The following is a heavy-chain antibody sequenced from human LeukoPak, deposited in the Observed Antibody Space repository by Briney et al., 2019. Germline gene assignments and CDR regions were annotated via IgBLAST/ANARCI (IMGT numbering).Heavy chain of an antibody. J-gene: IGHJ5*02. D-gene: IGHD1-7*01. CDR3: ARGDWNYAGGWFDP. CDR2: IYTSGST. Sequence: SQTLSLTRTVSGGSISSYYWSWIRQPAGKGLEWIGRIYTSGSTNYNPSLKSRVTMSVDTSKNQFSLKLSSVTAADTAVYYCARGDWNYAGGWFDPWGQGTLVTVSS. V-gene: IGHV4-4*07. CDR1: GGSISSYY.